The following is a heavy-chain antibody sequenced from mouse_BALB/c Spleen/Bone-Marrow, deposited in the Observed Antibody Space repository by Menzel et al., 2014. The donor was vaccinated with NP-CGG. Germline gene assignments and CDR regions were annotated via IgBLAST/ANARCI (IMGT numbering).Heavy chain of an antibody. Sequence: QVQLKESGAELVRPGSSVKISCKASGYAFSSYWMIWVKQRPGQGLEWIGQIYPGDGDTNYNGKFKGKATLTADKSSSAAYMQLSSLTSEDSAVYFCARWITTVVAPYVMDYWGQRTSVTVSS. D-gene: IGHD1-1*01. CDR2: IYPGDGDT. J-gene: IGHJ4*01. V-gene: IGHV1-80*01. CDR1: GYAFSSYW. CDR3: ARWITTVVAPYVMDY.